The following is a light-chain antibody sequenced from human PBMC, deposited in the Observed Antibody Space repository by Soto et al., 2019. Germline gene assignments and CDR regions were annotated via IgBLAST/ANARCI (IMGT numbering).Light chain of an antibody. CDR2: DAS. Sequence: EIVLTQSPGTLSLSPGERATLSCRASQSVSYYLAWYQQKPGQAPRLLIYDASSRATGVPARFSGSGSGTDFTLTISSLEPEDFAVYYCQQRSNWLWTFGQGTKVDIK. V-gene: IGKV3-11*01. CDR3: QQRSNWLWT. J-gene: IGKJ1*01. CDR1: QSVSYY.